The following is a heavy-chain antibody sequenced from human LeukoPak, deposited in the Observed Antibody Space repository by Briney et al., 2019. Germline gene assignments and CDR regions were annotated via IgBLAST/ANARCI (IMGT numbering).Heavy chain of an antibody. CDR1: GFTFSSYG. D-gene: IGHD2-21*02. J-gene: IGHJ4*02. Sequence: AGGSLRLSCAASGFTFSSYGMQWVRQAPGKGLDWVAGIWYDGSNKNYADSVKGRFTISRDNSKNTLFLQMNSLRAEDTAVYYCGRVYCGGNCYSPPLPDYWGQGTLVTVSA. CDR3: GRVYCGGNCYSPPLPDY. V-gene: IGHV3-33*01. CDR2: IWYDGSNK.